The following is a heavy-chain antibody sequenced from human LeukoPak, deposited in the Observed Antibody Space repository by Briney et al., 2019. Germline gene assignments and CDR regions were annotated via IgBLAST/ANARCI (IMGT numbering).Heavy chain of an antibody. CDR2: IYYSGST. J-gene: IGHJ5*02. CDR1: GGSISSSTYY. V-gene: IGHV4-39*01. Sequence: SETLSLTCTVSGGSISSSTYYWGWIRQPPGKGLEWIGSIYYSGSTYYNPSLKSRVTISVDTSKNQFSLKLSSVTAADTAVYYCARQYSSGYYNWFDPWGQGTLVTVSS. CDR3: ARQYSSGYYNWFDP. D-gene: IGHD3-22*01.